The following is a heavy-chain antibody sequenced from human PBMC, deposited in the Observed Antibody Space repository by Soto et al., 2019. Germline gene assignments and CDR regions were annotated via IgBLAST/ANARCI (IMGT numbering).Heavy chain of an antibody. D-gene: IGHD4-17*01. CDR2: TYYRSKWYN. CDR3: ARQRLDYGDYYYYGMDV. Sequence: SQTLSLTCAISGDSVSSNSAAWNWIRQSPSRGLEWLGRTYYRSKWYNDYAVSVKSRTTINPDTSKNQFSLQLNSVTPEDTAVYYCARQRLDYGDYYYYGMDVWGQGTTVTVSS. V-gene: IGHV6-1*01. CDR1: GDSVSSNSAA. J-gene: IGHJ6*02.